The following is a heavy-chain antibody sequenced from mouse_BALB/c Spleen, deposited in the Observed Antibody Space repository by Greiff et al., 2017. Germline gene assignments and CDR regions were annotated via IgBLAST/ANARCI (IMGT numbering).Heavy chain of an antibody. D-gene: IGHD2-3*01. CDR1: GDSITSGY. J-gene: IGHJ4*01. CDR2: ISYSGST. V-gene: IGHV3-8*02. Sequence: DVQLQESGPSLVKPSQTLSLTCSVTGDSITSGYWNWIRKFPGNKLEYMGYISYSGSTYYNPSLKSRISITRDTSKNQYYLQLNSVTTEDTATYYCARYKGDGYLDYAMDYWGQGTSVTVSS. CDR3: ARYKGDGYLDYAMDY.